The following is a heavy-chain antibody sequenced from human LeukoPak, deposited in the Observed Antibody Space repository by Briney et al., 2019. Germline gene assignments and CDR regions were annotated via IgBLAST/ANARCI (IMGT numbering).Heavy chain of an antibody. CDR1: GGSIGSSYYY. D-gene: IGHD6-6*01. CDR2: IYYSGST. V-gene: IGHV4-39*01. J-gene: IGHJ4*02. Sequence: SETLSLTCTVSGGSIGSSYYYWGWIRQPPGRGLEWIGSIYYSGSTYYNPSLKSRVTISEDTSKNQFSLKLNSVTAADTAVYYCARHRIAARGSFDYWGQGTLVTVPS. CDR3: ARHRIAARGSFDY.